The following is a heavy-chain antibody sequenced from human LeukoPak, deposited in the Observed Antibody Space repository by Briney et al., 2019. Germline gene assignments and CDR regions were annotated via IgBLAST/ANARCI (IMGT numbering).Heavy chain of an antibody. J-gene: IGHJ5*02. D-gene: IGHD6-13*01. CDR2: ISWDGGST. V-gene: IGHV3-43*01. CDR1: GFTFSSYG. Sequence: GGSLRLSCAASGFTFSSYGMHWVRQAPGKGLEWVSLISWDGGSTYYADSVKGRFTISRDNSKNSLYLQMNSLRTEDTALYYCAKDSAAAGFNWFDPWGQGTLVTVSS. CDR3: AKDSAAAGFNWFDP.